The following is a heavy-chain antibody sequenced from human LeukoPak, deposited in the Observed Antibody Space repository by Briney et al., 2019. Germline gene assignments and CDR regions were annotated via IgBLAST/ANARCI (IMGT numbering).Heavy chain of an antibody. D-gene: IGHD3-22*01. Sequence: PGGSLRLSCAASGFTFSSYAMRWVRQAPGKGLEWVSAISGSGGSTYYADSVKGRFTISRDNAKNTLYLQMNSLRAEDTAVYYCAKVRKYYYDSSGFGFDYWGQGTLVTVSS. CDR1: GFTFSSYA. V-gene: IGHV3-23*01. CDR3: AKVRKYYYDSSGFGFDY. J-gene: IGHJ4*02. CDR2: ISGSGGST.